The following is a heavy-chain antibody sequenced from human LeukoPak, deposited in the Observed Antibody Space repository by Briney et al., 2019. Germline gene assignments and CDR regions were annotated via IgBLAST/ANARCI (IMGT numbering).Heavy chain of an antibody. V-gene: IGHV4-39*01. CDR2: IYYSGST. Sequence: SETLSLTCTVSGGSISSSSYYWGWIRQPPGKGLEWIGSIYYSGSTYYNPSLKSRVTISVDTSKNQFSLKLSSVTAADTAVYHCARRIVGATAYFQHWGQGTLVTVSS. D-gene: IGHD1-26*01. CDR1: GGSISSSSYY. J-gene: IGHJ1*01. CDR3: ARRIVGATAYFQH.